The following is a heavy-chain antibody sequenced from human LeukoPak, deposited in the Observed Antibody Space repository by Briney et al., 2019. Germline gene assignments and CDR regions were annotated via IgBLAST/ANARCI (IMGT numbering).Heavy chain of an antibody. D-gene: IGHD5-18*01. CDR1: GYTFTSYY. J-gene: IGHJ4*02. CDR3: AKGAVDSYGYDHFDY. V-gene: IGHV1-46*01. CDR2: INPSGGST. Sequence: ASVKVSCKTSGYTFTSYYMHWVRQAPGQGLEWMGIINPSGGSTSYAQKFQGRVTMTRDMSTSTVYMELSSLRSEDTAVYYCAKGAVDSYGYDHFDYWGQGTLVTVSS.